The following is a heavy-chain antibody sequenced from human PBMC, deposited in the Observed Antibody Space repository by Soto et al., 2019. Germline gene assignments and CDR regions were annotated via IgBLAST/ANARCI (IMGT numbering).Heavy chain of an antibody. V-gene: IGHV1-69*06. Sequence: QVKLVQSGAEVKKPGSSVKVSCKASGGTFSSYAISWVRQAPGQGLEWMGGIIPIFGTANYAQKFQGRVTITADKSTSTAYMELSSLRSEDTAVYYCARAWTAYCGGDCYRPHYWGQGTLVTVSS. D-gene: IGHD2-21*02. CDR3: ARAWTAYCGGDCYRPHY. CDR2: IIPIFGTA. CDR1: GGTFSSYA. J-gene: IGHJ4*02.